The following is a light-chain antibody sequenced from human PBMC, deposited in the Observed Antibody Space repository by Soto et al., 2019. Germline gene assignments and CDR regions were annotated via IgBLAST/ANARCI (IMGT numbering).Light chain of an antibody. CDR3: SSYTSSSTGV. Sequence: QSVLTQPASVSGSPGQSITISCTGTSSDVGGYNYVSWYQHHPGKAPKLMIYEVSNRPSGVSNRFSGSKSGNTASLTISGLQAEDEADYYCSSYTSSSTGVFGTGTRSPS. CDR2: EVS. J-gene: IGLJ1*01. V-gene: IGLV2-14*01. CDR1: SSDVGGYNY.